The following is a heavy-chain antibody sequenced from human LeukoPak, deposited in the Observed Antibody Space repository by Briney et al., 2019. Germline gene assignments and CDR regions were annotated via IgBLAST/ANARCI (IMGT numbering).Heavy chain of an antibody. D-gene: IGHD3-10*01. J-gene: IGHJ4*02. Sequence: GGSLRLSCAASGFTFSSYGMHWVRQAPGKGLEWVAFIRYDGCNKYYADSVKGRFTISRDNSKNTLYLQMNSLRAEDTAVYYCAKDGAMVRGVILLGYFDYWGQGTLVTVSS. V-gene: IGHV3-30*02. CDR1: GFTFSSYG. CDR3: AKDGAMVRGVILLGYFDY. CDR2: IRYDGCNK.